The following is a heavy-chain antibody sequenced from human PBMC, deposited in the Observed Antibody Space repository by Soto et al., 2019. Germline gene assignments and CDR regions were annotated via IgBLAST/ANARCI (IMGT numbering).Heavy chain of an antibody. CDR3: ARQIAARPDNWFDP. D-gene: IGHD6-6*01. Sequence: GGSLRLSCAASGFTFSSYGMHWVRQAPGKGLEWVVVIWYDGSNKYYADSVKGRFTISRDNSKNTLYLQMNSLRAEDTAVYYCARQIAARPDNWFDPWGQGTLVTVSS. V-gene: IGHV3-33*01. J-gene: IGHJ5*02. CDR1: GFTFSSYG. CDR2: IWYDGSNK.